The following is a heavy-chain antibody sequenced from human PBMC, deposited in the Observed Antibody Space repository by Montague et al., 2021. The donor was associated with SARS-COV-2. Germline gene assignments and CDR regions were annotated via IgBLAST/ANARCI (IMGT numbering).Heavy chain of an antibody. CDR3: ARHYSATLPAVY. J-gene: IGHJ4*02. V-gene: IGHV4-59*08. Sequence: SETLSLTCTVSGGSISSFYWSWFRQPPGKGLEWFGYISDSGSTNYNHYPTRRASMAVETSKNQFSLKVNFVTAADTAVYYCARHYSATLPAVYWGQGTLVTVSS. CDR2: ISDSGST. D-gene: IGHD2-15*01. CDR1: GGSISSFY.